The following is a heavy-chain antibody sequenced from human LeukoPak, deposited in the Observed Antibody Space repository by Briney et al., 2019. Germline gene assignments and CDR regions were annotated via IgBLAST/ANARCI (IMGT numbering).Heavy chain of an antibody. V-gene: IGHV4-39*07. Sequence: SETLSLTCTVSGGSISSSSYYWGWIRQPPGKGLEWIGSIYYSGSTYYNPSLKSRVTISVDTSKNQFSLKLSSVTAADTAVYYCAGDAPRDVVVTAIDYWGQGTLVTVSS. D-gene: IGHD2-21*02. CDR2: IYYSGST. CDR1: GGSISSSSYY. CDR3: AGDAPRDVVVTAIDY. J-gene: IGHJ4*02.